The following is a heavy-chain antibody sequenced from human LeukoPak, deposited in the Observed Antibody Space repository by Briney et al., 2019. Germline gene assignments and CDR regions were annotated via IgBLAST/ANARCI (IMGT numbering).Heavy chain of an antibody. CDR3: ARLKPHYMDV. V-gene: IGHV4-61*02. J-gene: IGHJ6*03. Sequence: SETLSLTCTVSGGSISSGSYYWSWIRQPAGKGLEWIGRIYTSGSTNYNPSLKSRVTISVDTSKNQFSLKLSSVTAADTAVYYCARLKPHYMDVWGKGTTVTVSS. CDR2: IYTSGST. CDR1: GGSISSGSYY. D-gene: IGHD1-14*01.